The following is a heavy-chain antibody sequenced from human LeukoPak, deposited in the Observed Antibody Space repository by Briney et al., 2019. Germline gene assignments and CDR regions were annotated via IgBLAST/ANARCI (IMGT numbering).Heavy chain of an antibody. CDR1: GFMFSSYV. Sequence: GGSLRLSCAASGFMFSSYVMSRVRQAPGKGLEWVSAISGSGGSTYYADSVKGRFTISRDNSKNTLYLQMNSLRAEDTAVYYCARDLLKTIAALFDYWGQGTLVTVSS. D-gene: IGHD6-13*01. J-gene: IGHJ4*02. CDR3: ARDLLKTIAALFDY. CDR2: ISGSGGST. V-gene: IGHV3-23*01.